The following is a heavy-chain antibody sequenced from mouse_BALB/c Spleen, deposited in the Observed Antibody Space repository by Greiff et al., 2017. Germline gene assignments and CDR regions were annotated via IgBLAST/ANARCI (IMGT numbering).Heavy chain of an antibody. CDR3: VRERAEDCGAWFAY. V-gene: IGHV2-9-2*01. Sequence: VQVVESGPGLVAPSQSLSITCTVSGFSLTSYDISWIRQPPGKGLEWLGVIWTGGGTNYNSAFMSRLIISKDNSKSQVFLKMNSRRTDDKDIYFCVRERAEDCGAWFAYWGQGTLVTVSA. D-gene: IGHD3-3*01. J-gene: IGHJ3*01. CDR2: IWTGGGT. CDR1: GFSLTSYD.